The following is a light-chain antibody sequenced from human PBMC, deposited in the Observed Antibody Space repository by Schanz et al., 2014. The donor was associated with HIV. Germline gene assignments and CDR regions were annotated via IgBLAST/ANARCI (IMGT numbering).Light chain of an antibody. Sequence: QSVLTQPASVSGSPGQSVSISCSGSNADVGGYDYVAWYQQYPGKAPRLLIYDVYIRPSGISNRFSGSKSGSTASLTISGLRTEDEADYYCSSYTSSTTWVFGGGTKLTVL. CDR1: NADVGGYDY. V-gene: IGLV2-14*03. CDR3: SSYTSSTTWV. J-gene: IGLJ3*02. CDR2: DVY.